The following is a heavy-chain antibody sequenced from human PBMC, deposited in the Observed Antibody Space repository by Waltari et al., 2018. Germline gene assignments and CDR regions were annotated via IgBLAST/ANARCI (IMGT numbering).Heavy chain of an antibody. CDR1: GFSLSTSGVG. V-gene: IGHV2-5*01. J-gene: IGHJ4*02. D-gene: IGHD4-17*01. Sequence: QNTLKESGPTLVKPTQTLTLTCTFSGFSLSTSGVGVGWIRQPPGKALEWLALIYWNDDKRYSQSLKSRLTITKDTSKNQVVLTMTNMDPVDTATYYCAHTDYGDYVNIGFDYWGQGTLVTVSS. CDR3: AHTDYGDYVNIGFDY. CDR2: IYWNDDK.